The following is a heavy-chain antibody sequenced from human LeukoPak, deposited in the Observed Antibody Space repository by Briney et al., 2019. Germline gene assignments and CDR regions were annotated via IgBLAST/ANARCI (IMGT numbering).Heavy chain of an antibody. D-gene: IGHD6-6*01. V-gene: IGHV3-53*01. CDR1: GFTVSSNY. Sequence: GGSLRLSCAASGFTVSSNYMSWVRQAPGKGLEWVSVIYSGGSTYYADSVKGRFTISRDNSKNTLYLQMNSLRAEDTAVYYCAWSSTWDKRFYLDYWGQGTLVTVSS. J-gene: IGHJ4*02. CDR2: IYSGGST. CDR3: AWSSTWDKRFYLDY.